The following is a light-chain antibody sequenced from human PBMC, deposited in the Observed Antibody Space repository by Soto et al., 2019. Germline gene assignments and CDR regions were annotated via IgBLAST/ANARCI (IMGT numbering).Light chain of an antibody. J-gene: IGKJ1*01. CDR2: GAS. Sequence: EIVLTQSPGTLSLSPGERATLSCRASQSVSSSYLAWYQQKPGQAPRLLIYGASSRATGIPDRFSGSGSGRAFSPTISSLEPEDFAVYYCQQYCSSPRTFGQGTKVDIK. V-gene: IGKV3-20*01. CDR3: QQYCSSPRT. CDR1: QSVSSSY.